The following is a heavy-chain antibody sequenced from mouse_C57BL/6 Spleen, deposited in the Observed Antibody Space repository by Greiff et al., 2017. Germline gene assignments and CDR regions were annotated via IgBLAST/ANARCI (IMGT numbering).Heavy chain of an antibody. Sequence: EVQRVESGGGLVKPGGSLKLSCAASGFTFSDYGMHWVRQAPEKGLEWVAYISSGSSTIYYADTVKGRFTISRDNAKNTLFLQMTSLRSEDTAMYYCARNGRNYAMDYWGQGTSVTVSS. J-gene: IGHJ4*01. CDR2: ISSGSSTI. D-gene: IGHD1-1*01. CDR3: ARNGRNYAMDY. V-gene: IGHV5-17*01. CDR1: GFTFSDYG.